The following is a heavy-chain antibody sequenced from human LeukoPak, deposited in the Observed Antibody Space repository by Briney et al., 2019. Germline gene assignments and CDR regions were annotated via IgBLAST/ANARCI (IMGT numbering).Heavy chain of an antibody. D-gene: IGHD6-13*01. CDR1: GFTFSSYA. V-gene: IGHV3-23*01. J-gene: IGHJ4*02. Sequence: PGGSLRLSCAASGFTFSSYAMRWVRQAPGKGLEWVSAISGSGDNTYYADSVKGRFTISRDNSKNTLYLQMNSLRAEDTAVYYCAHIAAVGPEDYWGQGTLVTVSS. CDR3: AHIAAVGPEDY. CDR2: ISGSGDNT.